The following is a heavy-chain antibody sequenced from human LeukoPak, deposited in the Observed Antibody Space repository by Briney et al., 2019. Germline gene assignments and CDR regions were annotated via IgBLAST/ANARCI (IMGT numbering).Heavy chain of an antibody. Sequence: GGSLRLSCAASGFTFSSYGMHWVRPAPGKGLEWVAVIWYVGSNKYYADSVKGRFTISRDNSKNTLYLQMNSLRAEDTAVYYCARGRYNWNDGGFDYWGQGTLVTVSS. V-gene: IGHV3-33*01. J-gene: IGHJ4*02. D-gene: IGHD1-1*01. CDR2: IWYVGSNK. CDR1: GFTFSSYG. CDR3: ARGRYNWNDGGFDY.